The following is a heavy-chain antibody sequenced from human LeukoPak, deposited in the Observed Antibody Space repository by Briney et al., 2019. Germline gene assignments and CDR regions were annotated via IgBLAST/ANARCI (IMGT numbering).Heavy chain of an antibody. CDR3: ARSPTDYGDYLGDAFDI. CDR1: GGSISSYY. J-gene: IGHJ3*02. Sequence: SETLSLTCTVSGGSISSYYWSWIRQPAGKGLEWIGRIYTSGSTNYNPSPKSRVTMSVDTSKNQFSLKLSSVTAADTAVYYCARSPTDYGDYLGDAFDIWGQGTMVTVSS. CDR2: IYTSGST. D-gene: IGHD4-17*01. V-gene: IGHV4-4*07.